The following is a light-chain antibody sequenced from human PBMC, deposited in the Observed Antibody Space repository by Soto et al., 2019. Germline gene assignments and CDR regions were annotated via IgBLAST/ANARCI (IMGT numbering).Light chain of an antibody. J-gene: IGKJ5*01. V-gene: IGKV1-33*01. CDR2: DAS. CDR3: QQYDNLPIT. CDR1: QDISNY. Sequence: DIQMTQSPSSLSASVGDRVTITFQASQDISNYLNWYQQKPGKAPKLLIYDASNLETGVQSRFSGSGSWTYFTFTISSLQPEDIATYYCQQYDNLPITFGQGTRLEIK.